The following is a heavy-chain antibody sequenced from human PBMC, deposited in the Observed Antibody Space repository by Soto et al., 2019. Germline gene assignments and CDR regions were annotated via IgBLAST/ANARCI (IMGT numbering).Heavy chain of an antibody. CDR1: GGSISSGGYS. D-gene: IGHD6-13*01. J-gene: IGHJ4*02. CDR2: IYHSGST. CDR3: ARGIAAAASFDY. Sequence: SETLSLTCAVSGGSISSGGYSWSWIRQPPGKGLEWIGYIYHSGSTYYNPSLKSRVTISVDRSKNQFSLKLSSVTAADTAVYYCARGIAAAASFDYWGQGTLVTVSS. V-gene: IGHV4-30-2*01.